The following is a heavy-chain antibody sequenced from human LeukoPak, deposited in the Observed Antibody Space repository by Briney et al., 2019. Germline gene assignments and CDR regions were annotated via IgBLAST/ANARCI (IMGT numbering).Heavy chain of an antibody. J-gene: IGHJ6*02. Sequence: ASVKVSCKVSGYTLTKLYIHWVRQAPGKGLEWMGGFDPEDGETIYAQQFQGRVTMTEDTSSDTAYMELKNLRSEDTAVYCCGTLRWHIIELHYYYAMDVWGQGTTVTVSS. CDR2: FDPEDGET. CDR3: GTLRWHIIELHYYYAMDV. D-gene: IGHD2-21*01. CDR1: GYTLTKLY. V-gene: IGHV1-24*01.